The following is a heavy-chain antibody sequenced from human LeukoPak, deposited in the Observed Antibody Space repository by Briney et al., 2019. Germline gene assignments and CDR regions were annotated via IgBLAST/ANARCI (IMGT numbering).Heavy chain of an antibody. CDR3: ARGGRSAFDI. CDR1: GGSISSDHW. V-gene: IGHV4-4*02. J-gene: IGHJ3*02. Sequence: SGTLSLTCAVSGGSISSDHWWSWVRQPPGESLEWIGEIFHIGVTNYRPSLKSRVSMSVDNSRHQFSLNLRSVTAADTAVYFCARGGRSAFDIWGPGTKVIVSS. CDR2: IFHIGVT.